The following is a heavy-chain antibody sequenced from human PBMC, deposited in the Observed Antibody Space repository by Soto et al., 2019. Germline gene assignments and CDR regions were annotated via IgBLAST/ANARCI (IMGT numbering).Heavy chain of an antibody. V-gene: IGHV3-48*03. Sequence: GGSLRLSCAASGITFSNYEMNWVRQAPGKGLEWVSYISNSGGTIYYAGSVKGRFTISRDNAKSSLYLQMNSLRAEDTAVYYCARYCSGGTCDDGNMDVWGQGTTVTVSS. CDR1: GITFSNYE. CDR2: ISNSGGTI. CDR3: ARYCSGGTCDDGNMDV. J-gene: IGHJ6*02. D-gene: IGHD2-15*01.